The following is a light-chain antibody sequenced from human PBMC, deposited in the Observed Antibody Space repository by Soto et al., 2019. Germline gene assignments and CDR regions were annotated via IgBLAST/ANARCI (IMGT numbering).Light chain of an antibody. Sequence: EIVLTQSPATLSVASGERVTFSFSASQGVSRKLAWYQHKPGQAPRLLISGASTGATGIPARFSGSGSGTEFTLTISSLQSEDCAIYYCQQYHTWPITFGGGTKVDIK. V-gene: IGKV3-15*01. CDR1: QGVSRK. J-gene: IGKJ4*01. CDR3: QQYHTWPIT. CDR2: GAS.